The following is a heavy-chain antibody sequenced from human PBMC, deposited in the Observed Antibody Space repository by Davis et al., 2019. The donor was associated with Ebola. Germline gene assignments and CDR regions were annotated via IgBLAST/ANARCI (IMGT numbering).Heavy chain of an antibody. Sequence: GGSLRLSCAASGFTFSSYGMHWVRQAPGKGLEWVAVISYDGSNKYYADSVKGRFTISRDNAKNSLYLQMNSLRAEDTAVYYCARMSRSSSPYYYDYGMDVWGQGTTVTVSS. J-gene: IGHJ6*02. CDR2: ISYDGSNK. CDR1: GFTFSSYG. CDR3: ARMSRSSSPYYYDYGMDV. V-gene: IGHV3-30*03. D-gene: IGHD6-6*01.